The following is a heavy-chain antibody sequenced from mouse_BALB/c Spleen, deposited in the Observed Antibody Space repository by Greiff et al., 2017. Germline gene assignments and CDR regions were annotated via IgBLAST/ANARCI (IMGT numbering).Heavy chain of an antibody. CDR2: IYWDDDK. V-gene: IGHV8-12*01. CDR3: ARIDPYAMDY. CDR1: GFSLSTSGMG. Sequence: QVTLKECGPGILQPSQTLSLTCSFSGFSLSTSGMGVSWIRQPSGKGLEWLAHIYWDDDKRYNPSLKSRLTISKDTSRNQVFLKITSVDTADTATYYCARIDPYAMDYWGQGTSVTVSS. J-gene: IGHJ4*01.